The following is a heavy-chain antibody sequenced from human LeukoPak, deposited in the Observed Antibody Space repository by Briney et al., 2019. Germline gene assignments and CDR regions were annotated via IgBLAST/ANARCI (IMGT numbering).Heavy chain of an antibody. Sequence: SETLSLTCTVSGGSISSSSYYWGWIRQPPGKGLEWIGSIYYSGSTYYNPSLKSRVTISVDTSKNQFSLKLSSVTAADTAVYYCARHSISTYRSYYFDYWGQGTLVTVSS. V-gene: IGHV4-39*01. D-gene: IGHD3-16*02. J-gene: IGHJ4*02. CDR2: IYYSGST. CDR3: ARHSISTYRSYYFDY. CDR1: GGSISSSSYY.